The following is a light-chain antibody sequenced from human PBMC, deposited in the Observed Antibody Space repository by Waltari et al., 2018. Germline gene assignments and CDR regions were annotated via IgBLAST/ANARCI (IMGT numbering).Light chain of an antibody. CDR1: QNIDCY. CDR3: HQSYSSPWT. Sequence: DIQMTQSPSSLSASVGDRVTITCRASQNIDCYLNWYQQKSGRAPDLLISAANTLQGGVPSRVIGSWSGTEFTLTISSLQVEDFATYYCHQSYSSPWTFGQGTRVEIK. J-gene: IGKJ1*01. V-gene: IGKV1-39*01. CDR2: AAN.